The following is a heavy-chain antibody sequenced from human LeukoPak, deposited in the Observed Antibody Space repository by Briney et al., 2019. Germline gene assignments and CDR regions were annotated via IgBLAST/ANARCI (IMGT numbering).Heavy chain of an antibody. D-gene: IGHD2-2*01. CDR2: ISSSSNNI. CDR3: ARGYQRPDY. J-gene: IGHJ4*02. CDR1: GFTFNTYT. Sequence: GGSLRLSCAASGFTFNTYTMNWVRQAPGKGLEWVSSISSSSNNINYADSVKGRFTISRDNAMNSVHLQINSLRVEDTAVYYCARGYQRPDYWGQGTLITVSS. V-gene: IGHV3-21*01.